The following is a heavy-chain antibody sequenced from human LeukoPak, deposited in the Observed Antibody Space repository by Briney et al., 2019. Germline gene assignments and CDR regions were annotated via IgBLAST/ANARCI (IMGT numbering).Heavy chain of an antibody. CDR1: GGSISSSSYY. V-gene: IGHV4-39*01. CDR3: ARHLVWGAIPMEPFDY. Sequence: KPSETLSLTCTVSGGSISSSSYYWGWIRQPPGKGLEWIGSIYYSGSTYYNPSLKSRVTISVDTSKNQFSLKLSSVTAADTAVYYCARHLVWGAIPMEPFDYWGQGTLVTVSS. CDR2: IYYSGST. J-gene: IGHJ4*02. D-gene: IGHD3-16*02.